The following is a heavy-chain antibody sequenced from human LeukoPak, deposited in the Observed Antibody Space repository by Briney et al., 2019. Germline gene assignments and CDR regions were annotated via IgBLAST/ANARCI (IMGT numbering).Heavy chain of an antibody. V-gene: IGHV4-59*01. CDR2: IYYGGST. D-gene: IGHD6-6*01. CDR1: GGSISSYY. J-gene: IGHJ3*02. CDR3: ARSTIAAPHAFDI. Sequence: SETLSLTCTVSGGSISSYYWSWIRQPPGKGLEWIGYIYYGGSTNYNPSLKSRVTISVDTSKNQLSLKLSSVTAADTAAYYCARSTIAAPHAFDIWGQGTMVTVS.